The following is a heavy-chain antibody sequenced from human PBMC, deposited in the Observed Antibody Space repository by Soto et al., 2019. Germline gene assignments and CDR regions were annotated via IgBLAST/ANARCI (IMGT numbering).Heavy chain of an antibody. CDR3: ARWGGYGLDY. Sequence: PSETLSLTCTVSGGSISSYYWIWIRQPPGKGLEWIGYIYYSGSTNYNPSLKSRVTISVDTSKNQFSLKLSSVTAADTAVYYCARWGGYGLDYWGQGTLVTVSS. V-gene: IGHV4-59*01. D-gene: IGHD5-12*01. CDR1: GGSISSYY. J-gene: IGHJ4*02. CDR2: IYYSGST.